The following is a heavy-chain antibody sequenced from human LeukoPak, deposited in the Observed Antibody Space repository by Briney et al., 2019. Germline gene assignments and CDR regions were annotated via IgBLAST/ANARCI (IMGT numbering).Heavy chain of an antibody. V-gene: IGHV3-23*01. J-gene: IGHJ4*02. D-gene: IGHD3-10*01. CDR2: ISGSGGST. CDR1: GFTFSSYA. Sequence: GGSLRLSCAASGFTFSSYAMSWVRQAPGKGLEWVSAISGSGGSTYYADSVKGRFTISRDNSKNTLYLQMNSLRAEDTAVYYCAKVGSYSMVRGANFDYWGQGTLVTVSS. CDR3: AKVGSYSMVRGANFDY.